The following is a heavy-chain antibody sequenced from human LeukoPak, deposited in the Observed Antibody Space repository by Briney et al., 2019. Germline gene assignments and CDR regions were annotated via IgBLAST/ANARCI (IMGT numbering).Heavy chain of an antibody. Sequence: PSETLSLTCTVSGYSISTSYYWGWIRQPPGKGLEWIGSIYHSGNTYYNPSLKSRVAISVDTSKNQFSLKLNSVTAADTAVYYCARAGYGDSDFDYWGQGTLVTVSS. CDR1: GYSISTSYY. D-gene: IGHD4-17*01. CDR3: ARAGYGDSDFDY. V-gene: IGHV4-38-2*02. J-gene: IGHJ4*02. CDR2: IYHSGNT.